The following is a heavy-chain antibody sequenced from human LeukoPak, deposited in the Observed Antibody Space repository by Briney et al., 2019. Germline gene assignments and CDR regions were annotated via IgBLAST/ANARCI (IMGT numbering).Heavy chain of an antibody. CDR3: ARATEQWLVHFDY. CDR2: ISSSSSYI. V-gene: IGHV3-21*01. D-gene: IGHD6-19*01. Sequence: PGGSLRLSCAASGFTFSSYSMNWVRQAPRKGLEWVSSISSSSSYIYYADSVKGRFTISRDNAKNSLYLQMNSLRAEDTAVYYCARATEQWLVHFDYWGQGTLVTVSS. CDR1: GFTFSSYS. J-gene: IGHJ4*02.